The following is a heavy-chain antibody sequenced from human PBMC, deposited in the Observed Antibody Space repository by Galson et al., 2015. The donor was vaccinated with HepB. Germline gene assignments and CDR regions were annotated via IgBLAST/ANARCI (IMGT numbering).Heavy chain of an antibody. Sequence: HSAAAGKKPGASLKVSCKASGYTFTSYSITWVRQAPGQGLESMGWISVYNGNTKYAQKLQGRVTMTTATSTSTAFMVLRSLTSDGTAVYYGARRNEYGDYWGQGTLVTVSS. V-gene: IGHV1-18*01. CDR3: ARRNEYGDY. D-gene: IGHD4-17*01. CDR1: GYTFTSYS. J-gene: IGHJ4*02. CDR2: ISVYNGNT.